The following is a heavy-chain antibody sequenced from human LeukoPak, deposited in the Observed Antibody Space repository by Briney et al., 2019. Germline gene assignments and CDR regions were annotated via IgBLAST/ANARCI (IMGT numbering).Heavy chain of an antibody. J-gene: IGHJ3*02. D-gene: IGHD1-7*01. Sequence: GGSLRLSCVASGFTFNIYSMTWVRQAPGKGLEWVSSISSSGSYIYYTDSVKGRFTISRDNAKNSLYLQMNSLTAEDTAVYYCARVNRNYVRDAFDIWGQGTMVTVSS. CDR1: GFTFNIYS. CDR3: ARVNRNYVRDAFDI. V-gene: IGHV3-21*01. CDR2: ISSSGSYI.